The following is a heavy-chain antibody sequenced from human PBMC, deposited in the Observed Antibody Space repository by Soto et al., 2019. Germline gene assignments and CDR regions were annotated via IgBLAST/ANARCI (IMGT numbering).Heavy chain of an antibody. CDR3: ARGDYGDYHSYYYGMAV. Sequence: VQLVQSGGEVKKPGSSVKVSYKASGGSFNNDAINWVRQAPGQGLESLGGIIPISEITEYAQKFQGRVILTADKSTGTAYMELSSLRLEDTALYYCARGDYGDYHSYYYGMAVWGQGTTVTVSS. CDR2: IIPISEIT. J-gene: IGHJ6*02. CDR1: GGSFNNDA. V-gene: IGHV1-69*17. D-gene: IGHD4-17*01.